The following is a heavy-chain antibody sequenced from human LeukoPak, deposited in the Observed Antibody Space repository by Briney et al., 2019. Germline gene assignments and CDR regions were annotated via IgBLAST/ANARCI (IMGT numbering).Heavy chain of an antibody. CDR1: GYTFTNYD. CDR2: MNPNSGNT. Sequence: ASVKVSCKASGYTFTNYDINWVRQATGQGLEWVGWMNPNSGNTGYAQKFQGRVTITRDTSIGTAYMELSSLRSDDTAVYYCARRSDYYDSSAYYYWGQGTLVTVSS. V-gene: IGHV1-8*03. D-gene: IGHD3-22*01. CDR3: ARRSDYYDSSAYYY. J-gene: IGHJ4*02.